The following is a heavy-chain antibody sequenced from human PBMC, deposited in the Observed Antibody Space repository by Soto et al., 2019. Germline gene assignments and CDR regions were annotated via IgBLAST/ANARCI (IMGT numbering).Heavy chain of an antibody. Sequence: GASVKVSCKASGYSFTNNDVSWVRQATGQGLEWMGWMNPGSGDTEYAQKFQGRVTMTRDISTATAYMELSSLRFDDTATYYCARMATFGSLNWFDPWGQGTLVTVSS. J-gene: IGHJ5*02. CDR3: ARMATFGSLNWFDP. CDR1: GYSFTNND. D-gene: IGHD3-16*01. CDR2: MNPGSGDT. V-gene: IGHV1-8*01.